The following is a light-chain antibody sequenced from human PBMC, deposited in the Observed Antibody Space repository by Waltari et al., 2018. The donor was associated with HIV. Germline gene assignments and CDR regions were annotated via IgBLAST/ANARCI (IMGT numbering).Light chain of an antibody. V-gene: IGLV3-1*01. CDR2: ADS. CDR3: RAWDSSTVV. J-gene: IGLJ2*01. CDR1: KLGDKY. Sequence: SYELTQPPSVSVSPGQTASITCSGDKLGDKYACWYQQKPGQSPVLLIYADSRRPSGIPERFSGSKSGNTATLTIRGTQAMYEADYYCRAWDSSTVVFGGGTKLTVL.